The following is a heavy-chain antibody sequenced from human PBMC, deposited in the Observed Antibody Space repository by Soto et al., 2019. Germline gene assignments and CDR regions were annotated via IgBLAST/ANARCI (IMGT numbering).Heavy chain of an antibody. J-gene: IGHJ5*02. Sequence: PSETLSLTCAVSGGSISSGGYSWSWIRQPPGKGLEWIGYIYHSGSTYYNPSLKSRVTISVDRSKNQFSLKLSSVTAADTAVYYCAGLQSMRLSGLDPWGQGTLVTVPS. CDR1: GGSISSGGYS. CDR2: IYHSGST. CDR3: AGLQSMRLSGLDP. D-gene: IGHD3-16*02. V-gene: IGHV4-30-2*01.